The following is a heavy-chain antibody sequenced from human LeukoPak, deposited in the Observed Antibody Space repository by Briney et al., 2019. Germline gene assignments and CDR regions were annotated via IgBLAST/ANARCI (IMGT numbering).Heavy chain of an antibody. D-gene: IGHD6-19*01. J-gene: IGHJ5*02. V-gene: IGHV3-48*03. CDR3: ARDRSGFYKWFDP. CDR2: ISGSGSSI. CDR1: GFTFSSYE. Sequence: GGSLRLSCEASGFTFSSYEENCVRQATGKGLEGVSYISGSGSSIHYADSANGRFTISRDKDKNSLYLQMHSLRAEDTAVYYCARDRSGFYKWFDPWGQGTLVTVSS.